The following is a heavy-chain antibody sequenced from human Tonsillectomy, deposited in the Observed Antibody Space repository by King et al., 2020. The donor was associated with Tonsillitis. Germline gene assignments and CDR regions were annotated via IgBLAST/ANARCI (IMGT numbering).Heavy chain of an antibody. CDR3: ARIFRLFGGAAHDY. V-gene: IGHV3-23*04. D-gene: IGHD3-10*01. CDR2: VSGDGGNT. CDR1: GFSFSSAA. Sequence: VQLVASGGGLVQPGGSLRLSCVASGFSFSSAALIWVRQPPGKGLEWVSTVSGDGGNTYYAESVKGRFTISRDNSKNTLYLQMNFLRAEDTAVYYCARIFRLFGGAAHDYWGQGTLVSVAS. J-gene: IGHJ4*02.